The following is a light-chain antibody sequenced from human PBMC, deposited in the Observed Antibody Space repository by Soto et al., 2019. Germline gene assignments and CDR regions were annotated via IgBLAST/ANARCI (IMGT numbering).Light chain of an antibody. CDR3: SSYTSSSTYV. CDR2: DVS. CDR1: SSDVGAYNY. V-gene: IGLV2-14*01. J-gene: IGLJ1*01. Sequence: QSVLTQPASVSGSPGQSITISCTGSSSDVGAYNYVSWYQQHPGKAPKLMIYDVSDRPPGVSNRLSGSKSGNTASLTISGLQPEDEADYYCSSYTSSSTYVFGTGTKVTVL.